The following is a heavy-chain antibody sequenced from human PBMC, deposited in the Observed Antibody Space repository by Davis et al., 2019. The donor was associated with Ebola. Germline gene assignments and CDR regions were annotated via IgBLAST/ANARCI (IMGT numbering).Heavy chain of an antibody. Sequence: SVKVSCKASGGTFSSYAISWVRQAPGQGLEWMGIINPSGGSTSYAQKFQGRVTITADKSTSTAYMELSSLRSEDTAVYYCARAKGLLWFRPDYYYGMDVWGQGTTVTVSS. CDR3: ARAKGLLWFRPDYYYGMDV. CDR1: GGTFSSYA. CDR2: INPSGGST. V-gene: IGHV1-69*04. J-gene: IGHJ6*02. D-gene: IGHD3-10*01.